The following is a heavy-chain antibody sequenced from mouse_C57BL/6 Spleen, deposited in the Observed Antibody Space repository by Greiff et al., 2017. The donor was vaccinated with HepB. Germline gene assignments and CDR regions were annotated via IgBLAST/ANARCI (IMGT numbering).Heavy chain of an antibody. D-gene: IGHD2-3*01. CDR2: IYPGDGDT. Sequence: VQLQQSGPELVKPGASVKISCKASGYAFSSSWMNWVKQRPGKGLEWIGRIYPGDGDTNYNGKFKGKATLTADKSSSTAYMQLSSLTSEDSAVYFCARGNGYSPYDFDYWGQGTTLTVSS. V-gene: IGHV1-82*01. J-gene: IGHJ2*01. CDR3: ARGNGYSPYDFDY. CDR1: GYAFSSSW.